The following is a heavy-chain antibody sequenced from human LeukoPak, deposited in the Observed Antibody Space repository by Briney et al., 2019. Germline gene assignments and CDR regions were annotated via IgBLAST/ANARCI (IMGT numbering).Heavy chain of an antibody. CDR3: ARENYYGSGSYYNQ. CDR1: GGSISSYY. J-gene: IGHJ4*02. Sequence: SETLSLTCTVSGGSISSYYWSWIRQPAGKGLEWIGRIYTSGSTNYNPSLKSRVTISVDTSKNQFSLKLSSVTAADTAVYYCARENYYGSGSYYNQWGQGTLVTVSS. D-gene: IGHD3-10*01. CDR2: IYTSGST. V-gene: IGHV4-4*07.